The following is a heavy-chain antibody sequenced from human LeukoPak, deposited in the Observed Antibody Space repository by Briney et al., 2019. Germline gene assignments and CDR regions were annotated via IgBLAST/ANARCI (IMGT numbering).Heavy chain of an antibody. D-gene: IGHD3-9*01. Sequence: ASVKVSCKASGYTFTSYGISWVRQAPGQGLEWMGWISAYNGNTNYAQKLQGSVTMTPDTSTSTAYMELRSLRSDDTAVYYCARDVGPGDWLLLTTYYYYGMDVWGQGTTVTVSS. V-gene: IGHV1-18*01. CDR1: GYTFTSYG. J-gene: IGHJ6*02. CDR2: ISAYNGNT. CDR3: ARDVGPGDWLLLTTYYYYGMDV.